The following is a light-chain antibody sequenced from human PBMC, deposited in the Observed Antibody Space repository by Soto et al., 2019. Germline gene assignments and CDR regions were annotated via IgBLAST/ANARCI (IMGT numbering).Light chain of an antibody. V-gene: IGLV4-69*01. Sequence: QSVLTQSPSASASLGASVKLTCTLSSGHSSYAIAWHQQQPEKGPRYLMKLNSDGSHSKGDGIPDRFSGSSSGAERYLTISCLQSEDEANYYCQTGGTGIQGFGGGTQRTFL. CDR3: QTGGTGIQG. CDR1: SGHSSYA. J-gene: IGLJ2*01. CDR2: LNSDGSH.